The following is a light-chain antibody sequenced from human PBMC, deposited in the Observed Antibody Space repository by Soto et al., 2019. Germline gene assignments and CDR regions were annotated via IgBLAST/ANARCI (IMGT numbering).Light chain of an antibody. J-gene: IGKJ3*01. Sequence: EIVLTQSPGTLSLSPGERATLSCRASQSVSSSYLAWYQQKPGQAPRLLIYGASSRATGIPERFSGSGSGTDFPLTISRLEPEAFAVYYCQQYGSSFTFGPGTKVDIK. CDR1: QSVSSSY. V-gene: IGKV3-20*01. CDR3: QQYGSSFT. CDR2: GAS.